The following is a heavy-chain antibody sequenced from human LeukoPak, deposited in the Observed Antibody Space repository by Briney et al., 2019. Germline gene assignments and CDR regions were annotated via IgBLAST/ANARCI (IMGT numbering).Heavy chain of an antibody. CDR2: ISSSSSYI. CDR1: GFTFSSYS. J-gene: IGHJ4*02. D-gene: IGHD1-26*01. Sequence: GGSLRLSCAASGFTFSSYSRNWVRQAPGKGLEWVSSISSSSSYIYYADSVKGRFTISRDNAKNSLYLQMNSLRAEDTAVYYCARVEGIVGATGYWGQGTLVTVSS. CDR3: ARVEGIVGATGY. V-gene: IGHV3-21*01.